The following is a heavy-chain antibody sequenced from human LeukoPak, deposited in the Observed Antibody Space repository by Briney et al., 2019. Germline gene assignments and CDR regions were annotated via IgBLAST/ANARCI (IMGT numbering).Heavy chain of an antibody. Sequence: GGSLQISVKGSGYSFTSYWSGWVRRMPGKGLEGMGIIYPGDSDTRYSPSFQGQVTISADKSISTAYLQWTSLKASDTAMYYCATYGIAVAGTFSYREGGYFDYWGQGTLVTVSS. CDR3: ATYGIAVAGTFSYREGGYFDY. D-gene: IGHD6-19*01. CDR2: IYPGDSDT. CDR1: GYSFTSYW. V-gene: IGHV5-51*01. J-gene: IGHJ4*02.